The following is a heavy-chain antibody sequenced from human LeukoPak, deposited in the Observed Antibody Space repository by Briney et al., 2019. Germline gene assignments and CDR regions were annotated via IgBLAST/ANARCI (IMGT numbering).Heavy chain of an antibody. Sequence: AGGSLRLSCAASGFTFSSYEMNWVRQAPGKGLEWVSAISGSGGSTYYADSVKGRFTISRDNSKNTLYLQMNSLRAEDTAVYYCAKDLADFAYCGGDCLGQGTLVTVSS. J-gene: IGHJ4*02. V-gene: IGHV3-23*01. CDR3: AKDLADFAYCGGDC. CDR1: GFTFSSYE. D-gene: IGHD2-21*01. CDR2: ISGSGGST.